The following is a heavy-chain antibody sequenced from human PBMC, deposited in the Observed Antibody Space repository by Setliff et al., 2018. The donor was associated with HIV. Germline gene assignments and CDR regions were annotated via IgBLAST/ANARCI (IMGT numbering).Heavy chain of an antibody. Sequence: SETLSLTCNVSGGSITNFYWSWIRQPPGKGLEWIGYIYNPGSTNFNPSLQSRVSMSVDVSTNQFSLRLSSVTAADTAVYYCARDRYAGEIDYWGQGTLVTVSS. CDR1: GGSITNFY. D-gene: IGHD3-10*01. J-gene: IGHJ4*02. CDR2: IYNPGST. V-gene: IGHV4-59*12. CDR3: ARDRYAGEIDY.